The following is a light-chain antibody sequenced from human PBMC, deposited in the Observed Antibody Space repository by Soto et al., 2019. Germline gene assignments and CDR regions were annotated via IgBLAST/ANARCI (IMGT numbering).Light chain of an antibody. Sequence: QSVLTQPPSVSVAPGQRVTFSCIGCSSNIGADYDVHWYQQLPGTAPKLLIYSNINRPSGVPDRFSGSKSGASAALAITGLQAEDGADYYCQSYDSSLGFVFGTGTKVTVL. CDR3: QSYDSSLGFV. V-gene: IGLV1-40*01. J-gene: IGLJ1*01. CDR2: SNI. CDR1: SSNIGADYD.